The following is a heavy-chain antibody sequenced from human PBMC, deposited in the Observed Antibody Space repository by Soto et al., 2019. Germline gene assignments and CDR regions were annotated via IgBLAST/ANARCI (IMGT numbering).Heavy chain of an antibody. CDR3: ASRSSGWYALPYYYYGMDV. CDR2: ISYDGSKK. CDR1: GFTFSSYA. J-gene: IGHJ6*02. V-gene: IGHV3-30-3*01. D-gene: IGHD6-19*01. Sequence: QVQLVESGGGVVQPGRSLRLSCAASGFTFSSYAMHWFRQAPGKGLEWVAVISYDGSKKYYADSVKGRVTISRDNSKNTLYLQMNSLRAEDTAVYYCASRSSGWYALPYYYYGMDVWGQGTTVTVSS.